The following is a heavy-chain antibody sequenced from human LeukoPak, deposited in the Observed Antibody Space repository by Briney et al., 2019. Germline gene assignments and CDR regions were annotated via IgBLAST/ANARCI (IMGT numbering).Heavy chain of an antibody. CDR3: AKSEWELLGYFEY. CDR2: ISYDGSSK. Sequence: GGPLRLSCAASGFTFRSYGMHWVRQAPGKGLEWVAVISYDGSSKHYADSVKGRFTISRGNSKNTLYLQMNSLRAEDTAVYYCAKSEWELLGYFEYWGPGTLVTVSP. D-gene: IGHD1-26*01. CDR1: GFTFRSYG. V-gene: IGHV3-30*18. J-gene: IGHJ4*02.